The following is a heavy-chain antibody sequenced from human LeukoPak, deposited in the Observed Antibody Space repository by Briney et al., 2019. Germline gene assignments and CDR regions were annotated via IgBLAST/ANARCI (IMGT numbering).Heavy chain of an antibody. V-gene: IGHV3-23*01. CDR1: EFTFSSYA. CDR3: AKDRVRTGYSSSWLLDFDY. J-gene: IGHJ4*02. Sequence: GGSLRLSCAASEFTFSSYAMSWVRQAPGKGLEWVSAISGSGTSTYYADSVKGRFTISRDNSKNTLYLQMNSLRAEDTAVYYCAKDRVRTGYSSSWLLDFDYWGQGTLVTVSS. D-gene: IGHD6-13*01. CDR2: ISGSGTST.